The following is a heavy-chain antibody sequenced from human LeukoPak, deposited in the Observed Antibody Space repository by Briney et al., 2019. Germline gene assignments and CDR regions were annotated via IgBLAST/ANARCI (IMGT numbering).Heavy chain of an antibody. CDR3: AARQLYCSSTSCYFDP. J-gene: IGHJ5*02. V-gene: IGHV4-59*11. D-gene: IGHD2-2*01. CDR1: GGSISSHY. CDR2: IYYSGST. Sequence: PSETLSLTCTVSGGSISSHYWSWIRQPPGKGLEWIGYIYYSGSTNYNPSLESRVTISVDTSKNQFSLKLSSVTAADTAVYYCAARQLYCSSTSCYFDPWGQGTLVTVSS.